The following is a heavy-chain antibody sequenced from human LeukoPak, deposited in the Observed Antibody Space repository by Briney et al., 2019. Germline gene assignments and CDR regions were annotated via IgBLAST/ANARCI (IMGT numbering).Heavy chain of an antibody. CDR1: GFTCSSYG. CDR3: AKDVLRFLEWLFAFDY. D-gene: IGHD3-3*01. V-gene: IGHV3-30*02. J-gene: IGHJ4*02. Sequence: PGGSLRLSCAASGFTCSSYGMHWVRQAPGKGLEWVAFIRYDGSNKYYADSVKGRFTISRDNSKNKMYLQMNSLRAEGTAVYYCAKDVLRFLEWLFAFDYWGQGTLVTVSS. CDR2: IRYDGSNK.